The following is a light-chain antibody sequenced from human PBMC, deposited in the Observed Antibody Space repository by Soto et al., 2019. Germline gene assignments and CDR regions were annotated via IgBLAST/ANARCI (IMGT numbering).Light chain of an antibody. CDR2: KAS. V-gene: IGKV1-5*03. CDR1: QTIDSW. J-gene: IGKJ1*01. CDR3: QQYQIYSGT. Sequence: DIQMTQSPSTLSASVGDRVTITCRASQTIDSWLAWYQQRPGKPPNLLIYKASTLASGVPSRVSGSGSGTEFTLTINSLQPDDFATYYCQQYQIYSGTFGQGTKVEIK.